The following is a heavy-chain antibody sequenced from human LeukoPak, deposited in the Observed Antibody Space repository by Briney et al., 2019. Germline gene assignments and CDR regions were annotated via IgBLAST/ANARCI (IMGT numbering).Heavy chain of an antibody. CDR1: GGSFSGYY. J-gene: IGHJ3*02. Sequence: SETLSLTCAVYGGSFSGYYWSWIRQPPGKGLEWIGEINHSGSTNYNPSLKSRVTISVDTSKNQFSLKLSSVTAADTAVYYCARGLNSYYYVVGGAFDIWGQGTMVTVSS. D-gene: IGHD3-10*02. CDR2: INHSGST. V-gene: IGHV4-34*01. CDR3: ARGLNSYYYVVGGAFDI.